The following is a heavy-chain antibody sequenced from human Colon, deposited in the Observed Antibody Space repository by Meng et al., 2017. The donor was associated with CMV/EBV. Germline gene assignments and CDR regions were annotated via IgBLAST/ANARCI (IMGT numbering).Heavy chain of an antibody. CDR3: ARSPEYNNSRFDP. Sequence: GESLKISCKASGYTFTSYDINWVRQATGQGLEWMGWMNPKSGNSGYAQKFQGRVTITRNTAISTAYLELSSLRSEDTAVYYCARSPEYNNSRFDPWGQGTLVTVSS. J-gene: IGHJ5*02. CDR1: GYTFTSYD. V-gene: IGHV1-8*03. CDR2: MNPKSGNS. D-gene: IGHD1-14*01.